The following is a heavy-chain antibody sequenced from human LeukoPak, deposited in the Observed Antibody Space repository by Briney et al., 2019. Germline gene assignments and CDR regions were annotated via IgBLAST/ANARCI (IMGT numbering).Heavy chain of an antibody. J-gene: IGHJ6*03. D-gene: IGHD6-6*01. V-gene: IGHV3-21*01. CDR1: GFTFSSYS. CDR3: ARDAGSSSDNYYYYYMDV. Sequence: PGGSLRLSCAASGFTFSSYSMNWVRQAPGKGLEWASSISSSSSYIYYADSVKGRFTISRDNAKNSLYLQMNSLRAEDTAVYYCARDAGSSSDNYYYYYMDVWGKGTTVTVSS. CDR2: ISSSSSYI.